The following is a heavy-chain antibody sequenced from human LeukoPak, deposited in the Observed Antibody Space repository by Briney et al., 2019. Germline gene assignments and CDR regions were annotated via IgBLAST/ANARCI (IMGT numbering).Heavy chain of an antibody. CDR2: INSDGSST. CDR3: ARVGLLLWFGEPQALYYYYGMDV. Sequence: GGSLRLSCAASGFTFSSYWMHWVRQAPGKGLEWVSRINSDGSSTSYADSVKGRFTISRDNAKNTLYLQMNSLRAEDTAVYYCARVGLLLWFGEPQALYYYYGMDVWGQGTTVTVSS. CDR1: GFTFSSYW. D-gene: IGHD3-10*01. J-gene: IGHJ6*02. V-gene: IGHV3-74*01.